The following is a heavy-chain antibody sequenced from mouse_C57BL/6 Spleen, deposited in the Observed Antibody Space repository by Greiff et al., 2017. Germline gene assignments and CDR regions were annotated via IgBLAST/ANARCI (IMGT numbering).Heavy chain of an antibody. CDR1: GYTFTDYY. Sequence: VQLQQSGPELVKPGASVKISCKASGYTFTDYYMNWVKQSHGKSLEWIGDINPNNGGTSYNQKFKGKATLTVDKSSSTAYMELRSLTSEDSAVYYCARAPPSYYYGSSYTAMDYWGQGTSVTVSS. CDR2: INPNNGGT. D-gene: IGHD1-1*01. CDR3: ARAPPSYYYGSSYTAMDY. J-gene: IGHJ4*01. V-gene: IGHV1-26*01.